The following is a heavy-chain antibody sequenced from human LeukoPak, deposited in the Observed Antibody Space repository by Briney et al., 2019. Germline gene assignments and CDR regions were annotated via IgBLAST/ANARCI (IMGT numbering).Heavy chain of an antibody. J-gene: IGHJ4*02. V-gene: IGHV3-64*04. CDR3: TTDRKWCTYN. CDR1: GFTFSSYA. Sequence: GGSLRLSCSASGFTFSSYAMHWVRQAPGKGLEYVSGISSNGGSTYYADSVKGRFTISRDDSKNTTYLQMNNLKTEDTAVYYCTTDRKWCTYNWGQGTLVTVSS. CDR2: ISSNGGST. D-gene: IGHD2-8*02.